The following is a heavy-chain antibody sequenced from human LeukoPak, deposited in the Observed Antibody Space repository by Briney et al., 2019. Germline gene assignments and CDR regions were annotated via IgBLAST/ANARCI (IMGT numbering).Heavy chain of an antibody. CDR2: IKPNGGDT. V-gene: IGHV1-2*02. CDR3: ARGDEWELAVNF. CDR1: GYSFSGYY. D-gene: IGHD1-26*01. Sequence: GASVKVSCKASGYSFSGYYINWVRQAPGQGLEWMGWIKPNGGDTNYPQKFRGRITMTRDTSISTVYMELRSLTSHDTAVYYCARGDEWELAVNFWGQGTLITVSS. J-gene: IGHJ4*02.